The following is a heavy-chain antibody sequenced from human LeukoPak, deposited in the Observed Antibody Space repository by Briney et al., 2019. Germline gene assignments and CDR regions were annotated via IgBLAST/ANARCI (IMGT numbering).Heavy chain of an antibody. Sequence: SETLSLTCAVSGGSISSGGYSWSWIRPPPGKGLEWIGYIYYTGSTFYNPSLKSRLSISVETSKNQFSLKLSSVTAADTAVYYCARDSLLYYAFDIWGHGTMVTVSS. V-gene: IGHV4-30-4*07. J-gene: IGHJ3*02. CDR2: IYYTGST. CDR3: ARDSLLYYAFDI. CDR1: GGSISSGGYS. D-gene: IGHD3-10*01.